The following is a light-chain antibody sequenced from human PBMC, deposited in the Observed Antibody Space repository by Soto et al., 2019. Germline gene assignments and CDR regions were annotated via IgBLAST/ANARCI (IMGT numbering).Light chain of an antibody. V-gene: IGKV3-11*01. Sequence: EIVLTQSPATLSLSPGERATLSCRASQSVSSYLAWYQQKPGQAPRLLIYDASNRATGIPARSSGSGSGTDFTLTISSLAPEDFAVYYCQQRSHWPPLFSFGPGTKVDIK. CDR3: QQRSHWPPLFS. J-gene: IGKJ3*01. CDR2: DAS. CDR1: QSVSSY.